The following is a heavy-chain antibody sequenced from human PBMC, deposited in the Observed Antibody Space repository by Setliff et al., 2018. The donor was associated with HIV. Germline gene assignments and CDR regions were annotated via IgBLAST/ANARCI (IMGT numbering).Heavy chain of an antibody. CDR3: ARHGDSSGWFGDVYYGIDA. J-gene: IGHJ6*02. D-gene: IGHD3-10*01. CDR1: GASISSGNYC. V-gene: IGHV4-61*02. CDR2: ISTGGHT. Sequence: SETLSLTCTVSGASISSGNYCWTWLRQAAGQGLEWIGRISTGGHTDYNPSLKSRVTMTVDTSKNQFSLKLNSVTAADTAVYYCARHGDSSGWFGDVYYGIDAWGQGTTVTVSS.